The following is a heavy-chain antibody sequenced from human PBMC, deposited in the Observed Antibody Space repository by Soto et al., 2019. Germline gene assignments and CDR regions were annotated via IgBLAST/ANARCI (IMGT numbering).Heavy chain of an antibody. V-gene: IGHV3-49*04. J-gene: IGHJ4*02. CDR1: GFTFGDYA. CDR3: TSPGYSSGWPQGFDY. CDR2: IRSKAYGGTT. Sequence: GGSLRLSCTASGFTFGDYAMRWVRQAPGKGLEWVGFIRSKAYGGTTEYAASVKGRFTISRDDSKSIAYLQMNSLKTEDTAVYYCTSPGYSSGWPQGFDYWGQGTLVTVSS. D-gene: IGHD6-19*01.